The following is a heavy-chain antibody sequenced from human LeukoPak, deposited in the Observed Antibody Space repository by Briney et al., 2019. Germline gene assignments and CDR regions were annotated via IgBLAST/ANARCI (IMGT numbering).Heavy chain of an antibody. J-gene: IGHJ4*02. CDR1: GGSLSSYY. CDR2: IYYSGST. D-gene: IGHD6-19*01. Sequence: SETLSLTRTVSGGSLSSYYWSWMRPPPGRGLGGIGYIYYSGSTNYNPSLKSRVTISVDTSKNQFSLKLSSVTAADTAVYYCARIHSSGWYEYDYWGQGTLVTVSS. V-gene: IGHV4-59*08. CDR3: ARIHSSGWYEYDY.